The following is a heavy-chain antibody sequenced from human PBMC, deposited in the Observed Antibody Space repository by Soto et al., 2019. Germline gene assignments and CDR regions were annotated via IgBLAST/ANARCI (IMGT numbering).Heavy chain of an antibody. CDR3: AKDAWVTTWQMDP. Sequence: QVHLVQSGAEVKKPGASVKVSCKASGYSFTSYGMHWVRQAPGQRLEWMGWINPDNGITKYSQRFQGRVSITSDTSATTAYMELSSLTSEDTAIYYCAKDAWVTTWQMDPWGQRTLVSVSS. CDR1: GYSFTSYG. V-gene: IGHV1-3*01. J-gene: IGHJ5*02. D-gene: IGHD4-17*01. CDR2: INPDNGIT.